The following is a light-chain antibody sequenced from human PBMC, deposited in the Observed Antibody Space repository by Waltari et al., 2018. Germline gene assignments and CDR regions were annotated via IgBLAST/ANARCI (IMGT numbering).Light chain of an antibody. CDR1: QGISSS. V-gene: IGKV1-NL1*01. CDR3: QQYFGIPIT. Sequence: DIQMTQSPSSLPASLGDRVTITCRASQGISSSLAWYQKKVGEAPKLLLYGASRLESGVPTRCSGSGSGTVYPLTISSLQPEEFATYYCQQYFGIPITFGQGTRLE. J-gene: IGKJ5*01. CDR2: GAS.